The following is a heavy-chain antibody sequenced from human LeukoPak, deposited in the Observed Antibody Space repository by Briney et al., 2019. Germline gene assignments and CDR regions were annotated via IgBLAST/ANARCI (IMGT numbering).Heavy chain of an antibody. CDR3: AKRVPYTSSSVYFDY. J-gene: IGHJ4*02. V-gene: IGHV3-23*01. CDR1: GFTFSSYG. CDR2: ISDDGRST. Sequence: GGSLRLSCAASGFTFSSYGMRWVRQAPGKGLEWVSSISDDGRSTYYADSVKGRFTISKDNSKNTMYLQMNNLRAEDTAIYYCAKRVPYTSSSVYFDYWGQGTLVTVSS. D-gene: IGHD6-6*01.